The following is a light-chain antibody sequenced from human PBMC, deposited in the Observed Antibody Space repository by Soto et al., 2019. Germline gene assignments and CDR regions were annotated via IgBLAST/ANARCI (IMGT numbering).Light chain of an antibody. CDR3: QQYSSSPWA. J-gene: IGKJ1*01. CDR1: ESISSSY. CDR2: GAS. Sequence: EIVLTQSPGSLSLSPGERATLSCRASESISSSYLTWYQQKPGQAPRLLFYGASSRATGIPDRFSGSGSATDFTLTISRLEPEDFAVYYCQQYSSSPWAFGQGTKVDIK. V-gene: IGKV3-20*01.